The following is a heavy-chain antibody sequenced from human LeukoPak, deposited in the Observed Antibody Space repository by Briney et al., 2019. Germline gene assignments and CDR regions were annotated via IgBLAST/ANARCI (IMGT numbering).Heavy chain of an antibody. D-gene: IGHD3-9*01. CDR2: ISYDGSNK. Sequence: PGGSLRLSYAASGFTFSSYAMHWVRQAPGKGLEWVAVISYDGSNKYYADSVKGRFTISRDNSKNTLYLQMNSLRAEDTAVYYCARVYYDILTGYYGDYFDYWGQGTLVTVSS. CDR3: ARVYYDILTGYYGDYFDY. J-gene: IGHJ4*02. V-gene: IGHV3-30*04. CDR1: GFTFSSYA.